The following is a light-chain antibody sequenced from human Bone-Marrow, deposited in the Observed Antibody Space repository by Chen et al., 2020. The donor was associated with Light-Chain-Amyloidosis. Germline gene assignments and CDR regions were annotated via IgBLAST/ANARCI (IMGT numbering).Light chain of an antibody. V-gene: IGLV3-25*03. CDR2: RDT. Sequence: SYELTQPPPVSVSPGQTARITCSGDDLPTKYAYWYQQKPGQAPVLVIHRDTERPSGISERFSGSSSGTTATLTISGVQAEDEADYHCQSADSSGTYEAIFGGGTKLTVL. CDR1: DLPTKY. CDR3: QSADSSGTYEAI. J-gene: IGLJ2*01.